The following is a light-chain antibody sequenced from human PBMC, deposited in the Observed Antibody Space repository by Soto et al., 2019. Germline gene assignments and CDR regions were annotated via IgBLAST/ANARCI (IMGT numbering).Light chain of an antibody. CDR3: QRYSKWLLN. V-gene: IGKV3-15*01. Sequence: EMVMTQSPVTLSVSPGESATLSCRASQSVISNLAWYQQKPGHSPRLLLYGASTRATGIPDRCSGSGSGTEFTLTIHSLQFGDFAVYYCQRYSKWLLNFGPGTKVGI. J-gene: IGKJ3*01. CDR2: GAS. CDR1: QSVISN.